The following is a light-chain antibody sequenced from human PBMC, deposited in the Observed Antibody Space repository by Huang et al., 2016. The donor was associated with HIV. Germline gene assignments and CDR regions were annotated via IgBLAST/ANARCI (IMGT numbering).Light chain of an antibody. V-gene: IGKV1-39*01. CDR1: QSISNY. CDR3: QQSYSTPRT. J-gene: IGKJ2*01. CDR2: GAS. Sequence: DIQMTQSPSSLSASVGDRVTITCRASQSISNYLNWYQQKPGNAPKLLIYGASSLQSGVPSRFSGSGSGAEFTLTISSLQPEDFATYYCQQSYSTPRTFGQGTKLEIK.